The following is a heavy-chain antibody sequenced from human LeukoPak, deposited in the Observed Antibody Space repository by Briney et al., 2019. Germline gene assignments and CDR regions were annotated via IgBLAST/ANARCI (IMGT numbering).Heavy chain of an antibody. D-gene: IGHD4-17*01. CDR1: GGSISSYY. J-gene: IGHJ3*02. CDR2: IYTSGST. Sequence: SETLSLTCTVSGGSISSYYWSWIRQPAGKGLEWIGRIYTSGSTSYNPSLKSRVTISIDTSKNQFSLKLSSVTAADTAVYYCARDLVTVTKGFDIWGQGTMVSVSS. V-gene: IGHV4-4*07. CDR3: ARDLVTVTKGFDI.